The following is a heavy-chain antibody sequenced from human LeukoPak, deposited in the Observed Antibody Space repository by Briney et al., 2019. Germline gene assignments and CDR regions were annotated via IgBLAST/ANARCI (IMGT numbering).Heavy chain of an antibody. CDR1: GYTFTSYY. V-gene: IGHV1-2*02. CDR3: ARGDYYGSPKVVAA. Sequence: ASVKVSCKASGYTFTSYYMHWVRQAPGQGLEWIGWINPNSGDTNYAQKLQDRVTMTRDTSISTAYIELNFLRSDDTAVFYCARGDYYGSPKVVAAWGQGTLVTVSS. CDR2: INPNSGDT. D-gene: IGHD3-10*01. J-gene: IGHJ5*02.